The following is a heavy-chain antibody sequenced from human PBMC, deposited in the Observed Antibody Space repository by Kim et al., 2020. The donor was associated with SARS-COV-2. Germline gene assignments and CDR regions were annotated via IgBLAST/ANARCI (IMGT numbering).Heavy chain of an antibody. CDR1: GFTFSSYW. CDR3: ARAPVSEQFYDILTTYGMDV. D-gene: IGHD3-9*01. Sequence: GGSLRLSCAASGFTFSSYWMSWVRQAPGKGLEWVANIKQDGSEKYYVDSVKGRFTISRDNAKNSLYLQMNSLRAEDTAVYYCARAPVSEQFYDILTTYGMDVWGQGTTVTVSS. CDR2: IKQDGSEK. J-gene: IGHJ6*02. V-gene: IGHV3-7*01.